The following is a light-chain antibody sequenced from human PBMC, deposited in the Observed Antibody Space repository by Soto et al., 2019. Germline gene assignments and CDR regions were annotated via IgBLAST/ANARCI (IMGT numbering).Light chain of an antibody. CDR3: SSYAGSNNVI. V-gene: IGLV2-8*01. J-gene: IGLJ2*01. Sequence: QAVVTQPPSASGSPGQSVTISCAGTSSDVGAFNYVSWYQQLPGKAPKLMIYEVTKRPSGVPDRFSGSKSGNTASLTVSGLQAEDEADYYCSSYAGSNNVIFGGGTKVTVL. CDR1: SSDVGAFNY. CDR2: EVT.